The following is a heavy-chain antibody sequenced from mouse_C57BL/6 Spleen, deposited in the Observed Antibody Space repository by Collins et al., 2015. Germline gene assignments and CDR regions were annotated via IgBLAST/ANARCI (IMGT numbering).Heavy chain of an antibody. J-gene: IGHJ1*03. D-gene: IGHD1-1*01. V-gene: IGHV1-9*01. Sequence: QVQLQQSGAELMKPGASVKLSCKATDYTFTGYWIEWVKQRPGHGLEWIGEILPGSGSTNYNENFKGKATFTADSSSNTAYMQLSSLTTEDSAIYYCARGPLYYGSTYGYFDVWGTGTTVTVSS. CDR2: ILPGSGST. CDR1: DYTFTGYW. CDR3: ARGPLYYGSTYGYFDV.